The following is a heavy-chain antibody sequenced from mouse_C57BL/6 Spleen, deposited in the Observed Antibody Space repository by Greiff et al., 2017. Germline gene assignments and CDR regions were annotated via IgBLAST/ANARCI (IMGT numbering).Heavy chain of an antibody. D-gene: IGHD1-3*01. V-gene: IGHV3-6*01. J-gene: IGHJ1*03. CDR2: ISYDGSN. CDR1: GYSITSGYY. CDR3: ARETITRYFDV. Sequence: VQLKESGPGLVKPSQSLSLTCSVTGYSITSGYYWNWIRQFPGNKLEWMGYISYDGSNNYNPSLKNRISITRDTSKNQFFLKLNSVTTEDTATYYCARETITRYFDVWGTGTTVTVSS.